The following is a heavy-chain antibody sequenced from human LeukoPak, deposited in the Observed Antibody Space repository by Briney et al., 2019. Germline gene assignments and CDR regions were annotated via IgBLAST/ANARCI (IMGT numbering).Heavy chain of an antibody. CDR2: IYHSGST. Sequence: SETLSLTCAVSGGSISSSNWWSWIRQPPGKGLEWIGEIYHSGSTNYNPSLKSRVTISVDKSKTQFSLKLSSVTAADTAVYYCARDRRNYVFSSTWGQGTLVTVSS. J-gene: IGHJ5*02. CDR3: ARDRRNYVFSST. D-gene: IGHD3-3*01. V-gene: IGHV4-4*02. CDR1: GGSISSSNW.